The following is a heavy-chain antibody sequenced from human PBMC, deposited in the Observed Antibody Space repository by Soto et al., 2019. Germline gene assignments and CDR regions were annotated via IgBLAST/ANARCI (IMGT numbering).Heavy chain of an antibody. Sequence: PEGSLRLSCAGSGSTVSSNYMFIVRPALGKGLEWVAGIYRCSRTYDADSVQRRFTISRDNSKNTLYLQMNSLSAEDTAEYYCERLQAILRGDAFDIWGQGTMVTVAS. J-gene: IGHJ3*02. D-gene: IGHD3-3*02. CDR3: ERLQAILRGDAFDI. CDR1: GSTVSSNY. CDR2: IYRCSRT. V-gene: IGHV3-66*04.